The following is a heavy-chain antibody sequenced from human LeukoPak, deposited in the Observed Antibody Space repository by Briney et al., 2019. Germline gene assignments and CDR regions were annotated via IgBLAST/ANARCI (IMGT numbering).Heavy chain of an antibody. CDR3: ARGSGNYYDSSGYDY. CDR2: ISGRGGST. D-gene: IGHD3-22*01. V-gene: IGHV3-23*01. J-gene: IGHJ4*02. CDR1: GFTFSSYA. Sequence: GGSLRLSCAASGFTFSSYAMSWVRQAPGKGLEWVSAISGRGGSTYYADSVKGRFTISRDNSKNTLYLQMNSLRAEDTAVYYCARGSGNYYDSSGYDYWGQGTLVTVSS.